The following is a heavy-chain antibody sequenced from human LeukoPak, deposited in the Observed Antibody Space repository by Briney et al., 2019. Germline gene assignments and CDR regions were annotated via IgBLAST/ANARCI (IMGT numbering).Heavy chain of an antibody. Sequence: GGSLRLSCAASGFTFSNNDMNWVRQAPGKGLEWVSSITGSSKDIDYADSLRGRFTISRDNAKSSLFLQMNSLRVEDTAVYYCVREGSGSTHYMDVWGKGTTVTVSS. D-gene: IGHD3-10*01. CDR1: GFTFSNND. J-gene: IGHJ6*03. V-gene: IGHV3-21*01. CDR2: ITGSSKDI. CDR3: VREGSGSTHYMDV.